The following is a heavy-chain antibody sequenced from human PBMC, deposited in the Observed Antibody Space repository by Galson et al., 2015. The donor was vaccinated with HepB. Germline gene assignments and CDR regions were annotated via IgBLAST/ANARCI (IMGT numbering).Heavy chain of an antibody. D-gene: IGHD2-21*01. J-gene: IGHJ6*02. Sequence: SLRLSCAASGFSFSTHAMHWVRQAPGKGLEWVALIWFDGSNKFYADSVKGRFTISRDNSKNTLYLQMNSLRAGDTAVYYCARDIPDQSPRAYVSRYYHYCLDVWGQGTTVAVSS. CDR3: ARDIPDQSPRAYVSRYYHYCLDV. CDR2: IWFDGSNK. V-gene: IGHV3-33*08. CDR1: GFSFSTHA.